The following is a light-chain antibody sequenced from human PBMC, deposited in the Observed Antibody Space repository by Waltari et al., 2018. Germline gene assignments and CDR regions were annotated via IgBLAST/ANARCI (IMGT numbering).Light chain of an antibody. V-gene: IGLV1-40*01. CDR2: GNS. CDR1: SSNIGANYD. J-gene: IGLJ3*02. Sequence: QSVLTQPPSVSGAPGQRVTISCTGSSSNIGANYDVHWYQQLPRTSPKLLIHGNSNRPSGVPDRFSGAKSGTSASLAITELQADDEADYYCQTYDSKLSGVVFGGGTKLTVL. CDR3: QTYDSKLSGVV.